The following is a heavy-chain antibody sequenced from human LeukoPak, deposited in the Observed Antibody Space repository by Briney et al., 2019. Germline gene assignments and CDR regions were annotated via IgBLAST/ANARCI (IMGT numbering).Heavy chain of an antibody. J-gene: IGHJ5*02. Sequence: SETLSLTCAVSGGSISSGGYSWSWIRQPPGKGLEWIGYIYHSGSTYYNPSLKSRVTISVDTSKNQFSLKLSSVTAADTAVYYCARAPNYYDSSGYYWEREFDPWGQGTLVTVSS. V-gene: IGHV4-30-2*05. CDR2: IYHSGST. D-gene: IGHD3-22*01. CDR1: GGSISSGGYS. CDR3: ARAPNYYDSSGYYWEREFDP.